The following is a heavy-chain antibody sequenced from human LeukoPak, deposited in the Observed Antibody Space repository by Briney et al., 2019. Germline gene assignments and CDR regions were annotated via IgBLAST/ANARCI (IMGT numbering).Heavy chain of an antibody. J-gene: IGHJ4*02. CDR1: GYSFTSYW. Sequence: GESLKISCKGSGYSFTSYWIGWVRQMPGKGLEWMGIIYPGDSDTRYSPSFQGQVAISADKSISTAYLQWSSLKASDTAMYYCTRGHDISGYYYGYWGQGTLVTVSS. D-gene: IGHD3-22*01. CDR2: IYPGDSDT. V-gene: IGHV5-51*01. CDR3: TRGHDISGYYYGY.